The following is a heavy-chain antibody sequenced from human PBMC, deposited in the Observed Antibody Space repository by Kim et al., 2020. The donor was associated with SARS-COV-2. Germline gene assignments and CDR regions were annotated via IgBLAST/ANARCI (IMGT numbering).Heavy chain of an antibody. V-gene: IGHV1-69*06. CDR1: GDTFSSYS. J-gene: IGHJ6*01. CDR2: IILISGTT. D-gene: IGHD3-22*01. CDR3: ARTKYYYDSRGYSYAMDV. Sequence: SVKVSCKASGDTFSSYSISWVRQAPGQGLEWMGGIILISGTTNYAEKFQHRVTMIADKSTSTAYVELSSLRSEDTAMYYCARTKYYYDSRGYSYAMDVW.